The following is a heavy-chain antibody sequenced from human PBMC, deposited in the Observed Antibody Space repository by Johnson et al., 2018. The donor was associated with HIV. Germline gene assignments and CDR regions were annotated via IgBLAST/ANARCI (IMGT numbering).Heavy chain of an antibody. J-gene: IGHJ3*02. Sequence: VQLVESGGGWVQPGGSLGLSCAASGFNVSTNNMNWVRQAPGKGLEWVSVIYSGGSTYYADSVKGRFTISRDNSKNTLYLHMNSLRAEDTAVYYCARDQSNGWNRGAFDIWGQGTVVTVSS. V-gene: IGHV3-66*01. CDR3: ARDQSNGWNRGAFDI. D-gene: IGHD6-19*01. CDR2: IYSGGST. CDR1: GFNVSTNN.